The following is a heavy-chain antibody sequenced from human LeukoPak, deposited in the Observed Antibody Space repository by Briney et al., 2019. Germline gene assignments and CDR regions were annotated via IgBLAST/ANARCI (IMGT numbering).Heavy chain of an antibody. CDR2: INPDSGFT. CDR3: APTAEAYTSWWRV. D-gene: IGHD3-16*01. V-gene: IGHV1-2*02. CDR1: GYKFTDDY. J-gene: IGHJ4*02. Sequence: GGSVTVSCLASGYKFTDDYMHGVRQAPGKGLEVMGWINPDSGFTNYAQKFKGRVTMTRDKSISTAYLEVRSLTSDDTAVYYCAPTAEAYTSWWRVWGQGTLVTVFS.